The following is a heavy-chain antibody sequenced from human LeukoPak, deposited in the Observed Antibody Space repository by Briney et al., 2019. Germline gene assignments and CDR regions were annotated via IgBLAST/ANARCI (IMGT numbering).Heavy chain of an antibody. V-gene: IGHV5-51*01. J-gene: IGHJ4*02. CDR1: GYSFTNYW. CDR3: ATHSGTNYYYFDY. D-gene: IGHD1-26*01. Sequence: GESLKISCKGSGYSFTNYWIGWVRQMPGKGLEWMGIIYPGDSDTRYSPSFQGQVTISADKSISTAYLQWSSLKASDTAMYYCATHSGTNYYYFDYWGRGTLVTASS. CDR2: IYPGDSDT.